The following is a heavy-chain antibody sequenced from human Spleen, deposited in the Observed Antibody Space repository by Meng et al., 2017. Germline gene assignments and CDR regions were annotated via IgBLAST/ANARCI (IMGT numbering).Heavy chain of an antibody. CDR2: INHSGST. V-gene: IGHV4-34*01. J-gene: IGHJ4*02. Sequence: VLMQESGPGLVKPSGALSLTCAVYGGSFSGYYWSWIRQSPGKGLEWIGEINHSGSTNYYPSLKSRVTISVDTSKNQFSLKLSSVTAADTAVYYCAREGRSHQVGVSVYWGQGNLVTVSS. D-gene: IGHD2-21*01. CDR1: GGSFSGYY. CDR3: AREGRSHQVGVSVY.